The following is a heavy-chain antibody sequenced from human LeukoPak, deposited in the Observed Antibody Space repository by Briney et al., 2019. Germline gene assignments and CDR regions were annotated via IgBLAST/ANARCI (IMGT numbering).Heavy chain of an antibody. CDR2: ISADAVDT. J-gene: IGHJ4*02. D-gene: IGHD4-17*01. CDR3: ARGKTDYGDYGYFDY. CDR1: GFTFSNHA. V-gene: IGHV3-23*01. Sequence: GGSQRLSCVASGFTFSNHAMTWVRQAPGKGLEWVSAISADAVDTFYAPSVKGRFTISRDNSKNTLYLQMNSLRAEDTAVYYCARGKTDYGDYGYFDYWGQGTLVTVSS.